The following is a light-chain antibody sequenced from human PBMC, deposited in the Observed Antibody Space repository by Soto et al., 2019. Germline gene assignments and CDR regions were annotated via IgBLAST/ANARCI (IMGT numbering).Light chain of an antibody. Sequence: AIRMTQSPSSFSASTGDRVTITCRASQGISSYLAWYQQKPGKAPKLLIYAASTLQSGVPSRFSGSGSGTAFTLTISCLQSEDFATYYCQQYYSYPFTFGGGTKVEIK. J-gene: IGKJ4*01. CDR2: AAS. CDR1: QGISSY. CDR3: QQYYSYPFT. V-gene: IGKV1-8*01.